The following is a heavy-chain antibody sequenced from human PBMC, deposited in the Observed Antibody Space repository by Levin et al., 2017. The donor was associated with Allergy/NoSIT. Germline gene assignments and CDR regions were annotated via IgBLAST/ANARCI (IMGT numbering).Heavy chain of an antibody. CDR3: ARGPGYSYGYLDSLDI. J-gene: IGHJ3*02. CDR1: GFTFSDYY. Sequence: PGGSLRLSCAASGFTFSDYYMSWIRQAPGKGLEWVSYISSSSSYTNYADSVKGRFTISRDNAKNSLYLQMNSLRAEDTAVYYCARGPGYSYGYLDSLDIWGQGTMVTVSS. CDR2: ISSSSSYT. D-gene: IGHD5-18*01. V-gene: IGHV3-11*05.